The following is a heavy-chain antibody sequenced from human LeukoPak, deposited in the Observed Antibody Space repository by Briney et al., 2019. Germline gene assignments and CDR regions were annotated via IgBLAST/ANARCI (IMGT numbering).Heavy chain of an antibody. CDR3: ARIYCSGGSCYEDFDY. CDR2: ISAYNGNT. D-gene: IGHD2-15*01. Sequence: ASVKVSCKASGYTFTSYGISWVRQAPGQGLGWMGWISAYNGNTNYAQKLQGRVTMTTDTSTSTAYMELRSLRSDDTAVYYCARIYCSGGSCYEDFDYWGQGTLVTVSS. CDR1: GYTFTSYG. J-gene: IGHJ4*02. V-gene: IGHV1-18*01.